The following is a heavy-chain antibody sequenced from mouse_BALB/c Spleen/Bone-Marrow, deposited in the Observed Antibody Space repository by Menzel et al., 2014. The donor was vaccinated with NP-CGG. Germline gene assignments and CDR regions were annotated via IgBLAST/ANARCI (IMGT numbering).Heavy chain of an antibody. V-gene: IGHV1-5*01. D-gene: IGHD1-1*01. J-gene: IGHJ3*01. Sequence: VQLKQSGTVLARPGASVKMSCKASGYTFTSYWMHWVKQRPGQGLEWTGAIYPGNSDTSYNQKFKGKAKLTAVTSTSTAYMELSSLTNEDSAVYYCTRGGGSSYVEFAYWGQGTLVTVSA. CDR1: GYTFTSYW. CDR3: TRGGGSSYVEFAY. CDR2: IYPGNSDT.